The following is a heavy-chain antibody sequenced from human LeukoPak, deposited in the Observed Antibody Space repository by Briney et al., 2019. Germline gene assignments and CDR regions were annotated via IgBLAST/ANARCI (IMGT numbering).Heavy chain of an antibody. D-gene: IGHD3-22*01. V-gene: IGHV3-21*01. J-gene: IGHJ4*02. Sequence: GGSLRLSCAASGFTFSSYSMNWVRQAPGKGLEWVASISSSSSYIYYADSVKGRFTISRDNAKNSLYLQMNSLRAEDTAVYYCARGYDSSGYYPNYWGQGTLVTVSS. CDR1: GFTFSSYS. CDR3: ARGYDSSGYYPNY. CDR2: ISSSSSYI.